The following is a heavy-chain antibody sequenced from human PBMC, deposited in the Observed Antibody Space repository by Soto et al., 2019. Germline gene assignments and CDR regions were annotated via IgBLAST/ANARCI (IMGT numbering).Heavy chain of an antibody. Sequence: PGGSLRLSCAASGFTFSSYAMSWVRQAPGKGLEWVSAISGSGGSTYYADSVKGRFTISRDNSKNTLYLQMNSLRAEDTAVYYCANQCDFWRCFDYWGQGTLVTVSS. D-gene: IGHD3-3*01. CDR1: GFTFSSYA. CDR3: ANQCDFWRCFDY. J-gene: IGHJ4*02. V-gene: IGHV3-23*01. CDR2: ISGSGGST.